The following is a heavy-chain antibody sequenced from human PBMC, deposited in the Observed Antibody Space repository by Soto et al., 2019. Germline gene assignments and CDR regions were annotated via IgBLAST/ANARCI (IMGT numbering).Heavy chain of an antibody. CDR1: GYTFTSYG. Sequence: QVQLVQSGAEVKKPGASVKVSCKASGYTFTSYGISWVRQAPGQGLEWMGWISAYNGNTNYAQKLQGRATMTTDTSTSTAYMELRSLRSDDTAVYYCARVVATTFPRWDYYGMDVWGQGTTVTVSS. J-gene: IGHJ6*02. CDR3: ARVVATTFPRWDYYGMDV. CDR2: ISAYNGNT. V-gene: IGHV1-18*01. D-gene: IGHD5-12*01.